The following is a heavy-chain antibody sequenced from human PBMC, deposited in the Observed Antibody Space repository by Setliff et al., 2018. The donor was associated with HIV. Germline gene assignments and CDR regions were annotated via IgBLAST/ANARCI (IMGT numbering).Heavy chain of an antibody. J-gene: IGHJ6*03. V-gene: IGHV3-21*01. CDR1: GFTSSSFS. CDR2: ISSSSSYI. D-gene: IGHD6-6*01. Sequence: GGSLRLSCSASGFTSSSFSINWVRQAPGKGLEWVSSISSSSSYIYYADSVRGRFTIARDDAKSSLYLQMNSLRAEDTAVYYCARVGYSSSWGKYYYYMDVWGKGTTVTVS. CDR3: ARVGYSSSWGKYYYYMDV.